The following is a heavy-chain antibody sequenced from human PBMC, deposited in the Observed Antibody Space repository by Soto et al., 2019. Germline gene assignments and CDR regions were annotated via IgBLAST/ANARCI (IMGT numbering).Heavy chain of an antibody. Sequence: PGGSLRFSCAASGFTFSSYSMNWVRQAPGKGLEWVSSISSSSSYIYYADSVKGRFTISRDNAKNSLYLQMNSLRAEDTAVYYCARDCYYDSSGYCFDYWGQGTLVTVSS. CDR3: ARDCYYDSSGYCFDY. J-gene: IGHJ4*02. CDR1: GFTFSSYS. V-gene: IGHV3-21*01. CDR2: ISSSSSYI. D-gene: IGHD3-22*01.